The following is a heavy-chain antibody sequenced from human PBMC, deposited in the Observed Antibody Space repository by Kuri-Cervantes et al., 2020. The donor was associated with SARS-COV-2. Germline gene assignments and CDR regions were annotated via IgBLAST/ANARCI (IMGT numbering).Heavy chain of an antibody. V-gene: IGHV4-59*01. CDR2: IYYSGST. D-gene: IGHD3-3*01. J-gene: IGHJ6*02. Sequence: SETLSLTCTVSGGSISSYYWSWIRQPPGKGLEWIGYIYYSGSTNYNPSLKSRVTISVDTSKNQFSLKLSSVTAADTAVYYCARDSRLVGYYRNYYYGMDVWGQGTTVTVSS. CDR3: ARDSRLVGYYRNYYYGMDV. CDR1: GGSISSYY.